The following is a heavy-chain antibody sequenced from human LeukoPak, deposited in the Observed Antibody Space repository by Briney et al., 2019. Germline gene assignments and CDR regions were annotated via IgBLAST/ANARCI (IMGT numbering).Heavy chain of an antibody. V-gene: IGHV4-4*02. CDR1: GGSISSSNW. J-gene: IGHJ5*02. Sequence: SGTLSLTCAVSGGSISSSNWWSWVRQPPGKGLEWIGEIYHSGSTNYNPSLKSRVTISVDKSKNQFSLKLSSVTAADTAVYYCARSRPYCSGGSCSPFDPWGQGTLVTVSS. CDR2: IYHSGST. CDR3: ARSRPYCSGGSCSPFDP. D-gene: IGHD2-15*01.